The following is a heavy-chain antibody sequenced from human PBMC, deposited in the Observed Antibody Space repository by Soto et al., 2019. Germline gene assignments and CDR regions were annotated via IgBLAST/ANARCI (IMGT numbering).Heavy chain of an antibody. D-gene: IGHD6-19*01. J-gene: IGHJ4*03. CDR3: AGAEVAGLRPDAGYLDN. Sequence: QVQLQESGPGLVKPSQTLSLTCTVSGGSINSASYFWSWVRQHPGTGLEWIGFIDNDGGAHYNPSLKSRLSISVDTSKNQCSLSLKAVTAADTAVEYGAGAEVAGLRPDAGYLDNWGQGTLVTVSS. V-gene: IGHV4-31*03. CDR2: IDNDGGA. CDR1: GGSINSASYF.